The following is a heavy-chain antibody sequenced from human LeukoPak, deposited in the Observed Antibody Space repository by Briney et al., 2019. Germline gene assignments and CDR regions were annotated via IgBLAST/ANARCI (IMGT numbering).Heavy chain of an antibody. CDR1: GFTFSSYA. CDR3: ASTDIVGPTLY. J-gene: IGHJ4*02. D-gene: IGHD1-26*01. Sequence: GGSLRLSCAASGFTFSSYAMHWVRQAPGQGLEWMGVINSSGGSTSYPQKFQGRVTMTRDTSTSTVYMELSNLISEDTAVYYCASTDIVGPTLYWGQGTLVTVSS. V-gene: IGHV1-46*01. CDR2: INSSGGST.